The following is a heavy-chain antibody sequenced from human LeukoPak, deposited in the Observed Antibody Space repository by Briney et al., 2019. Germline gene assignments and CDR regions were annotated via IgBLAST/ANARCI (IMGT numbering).Heavy chain of an antibody. Sequence: ASVKVSCKASGYTFTSYGINWVRQAPGQGLEWMGWISAYNGNTNYAQNLQDRVSLTTDTSTSTAYMELRSLRSDDTAVYYCARGSDSTSWDLDYWGQGTLVTVSS. J-gene: IGHJ4*02. CDR3: ARGSDSTSWDLDY. D-gene: IGHD1-26*01. CDR1: GYTFTSYG. V-gene: IGHV1-18*01. CDR2: ISAYNGNT.